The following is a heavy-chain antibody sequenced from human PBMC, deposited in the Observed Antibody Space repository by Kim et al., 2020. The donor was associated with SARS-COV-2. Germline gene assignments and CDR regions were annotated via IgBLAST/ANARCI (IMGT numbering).Heavy chain of an antibody. V-gene: IGHV3-30*04. J-gene: IGHJ4*02. CDR3: ARDKSPRRTSLDY. CDR1: GFTFSSYA. CDR2: ISYDGSNK. Sequence: GGSLRLSCAASGFTFSSYAMHWVRQAPGKGLEWVAVISYDGSNKYYADSVKGRFTISRDNSKNTLYLQMNSLRAEDTAVYYCARDKSPRRTSLDYWGQGTLVTVSS.